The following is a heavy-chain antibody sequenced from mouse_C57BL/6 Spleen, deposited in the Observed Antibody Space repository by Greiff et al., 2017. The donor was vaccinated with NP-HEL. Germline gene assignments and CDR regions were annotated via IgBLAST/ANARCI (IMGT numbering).Heavy chain of an antibody. CDR2: IYPDSGST. V-gene: IGHV1-55*01. Sequence: QVQLQQPGAELVKPGASVKMSCKASGYTFTSYWITWVKQRPGQGLEWIGDIYPDSGSTNYNEKFKSKATLTVDTSSSTAYMQLSSLTSEDSAVYYCARSGYAYYYFDYWGHSTTLTVSS. CDR3: ARSGYAYYYFDY. CDR1: GYTFTSYW. J-gene: IGHJ2*01. D-gene: IGHD2-3*01.